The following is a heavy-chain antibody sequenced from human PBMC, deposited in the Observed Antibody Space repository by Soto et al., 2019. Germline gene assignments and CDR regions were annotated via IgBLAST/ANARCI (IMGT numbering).Heavy chain of an antibody. Sequence: GGSLGLSCTASGFSFSNYGMHWVRQAPGKGLEWVAVIWHDGSNKYYVDSVKGRFTISRDNSKNTLSLQMNSLRVEDTAMYYCASYPRVRNPLPAEYWGQGTPVTVSS. J-gene: IGHJ4*02. CDR3: ASYPRVRNPLPAEY. CDR2: IWHDGSNK. D-gene: IGHD6-25*01. V-gene: IGHV3-33*03. CDR1: GFSFSNYG.